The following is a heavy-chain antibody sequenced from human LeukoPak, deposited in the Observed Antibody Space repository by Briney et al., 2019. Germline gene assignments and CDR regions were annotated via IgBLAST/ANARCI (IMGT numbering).Heavy chain of an antibody. CDR2: IYYSGST. V-gene: IGHV4-39*07. Sequence: PSETLSLTCTVSGGSISSSSYYWGWIRQPPGKGLEWIGSIYYSGSTYYNPSLKSRVTISVDTSKNQFSLKLSSVTAADTAVYYCARTGYSSSWGPLDYWGQGTLVTVSS. CDR1: GGSISSSSYY. D-gene: IGHD6-13*01. J-gene: IGHJ4*02. CDR3: ARTGYSSSWGPLDY.